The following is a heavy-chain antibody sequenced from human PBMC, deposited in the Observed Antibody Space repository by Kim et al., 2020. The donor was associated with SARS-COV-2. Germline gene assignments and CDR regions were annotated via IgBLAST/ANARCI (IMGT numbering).Heavy chain of an antibody. V-gene: IGHV4-34*01. J-gene: IGHJ4*02. D-gene: IGHD3-16*02. CDR2: INHSGST. Sequence: SETLSLTCAVYGGSFSGYYWSWIRQPPGKGLEWIGEINHSGSTNYNPSLKSRVTISVDTSKNQFSLKLSSVTAADTAVYYCAGGPYYDYVWGSYRLLYFDYWGQGALVTVSS. CDR1: GGSFSGYY. CDR3: AGGPYYDYVWGSYRLLYFDY.